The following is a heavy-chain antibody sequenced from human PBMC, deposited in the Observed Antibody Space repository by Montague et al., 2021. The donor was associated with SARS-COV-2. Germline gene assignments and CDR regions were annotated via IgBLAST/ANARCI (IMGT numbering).Heavy chain of an antibody. Sequence: SETLSLTCTVSGGSISSYYWSWIRKPPGRGMQWIGYMSYSGSTNSNSSLTSRVTITVDTSKNHFTLRLSSVTAADTAVYYCANFRRTQLLFGTLYYGMDVWGQGTTVTVSS. CDR2: MSYSGST. J-gene: IGHJ6*02. CDR3: ANFRRTQLLFGTLYYGMDV. CDR1: GGSISSYY. D-gene: IGHD2-2*01. V-gene: IGHV4-59*01.